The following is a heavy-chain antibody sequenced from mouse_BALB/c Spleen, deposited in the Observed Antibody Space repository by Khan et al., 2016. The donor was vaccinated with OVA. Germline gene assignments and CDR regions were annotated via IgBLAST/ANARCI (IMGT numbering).Heavy chain of an antibody. V-gene: IGHV2-6-4*01. CDR2: MWIGGST. CDR1: GFPLSRYS. CDR3: ARNRDGGSYWYFDV. Sequence: VPLKESGPGLVAPSQSLSITCTVSGFPLSRYSVHWVRQPPGKGLEWLGIMWIGGSTDYNSALKSRLSISKDNSKSQVFLKMNSLQTDDTAMYYCARNRDGGSYWYFDVWGAGTTVTVSS. D-gene: IGHD3-3*01. J-gene: IGHJ1*01.